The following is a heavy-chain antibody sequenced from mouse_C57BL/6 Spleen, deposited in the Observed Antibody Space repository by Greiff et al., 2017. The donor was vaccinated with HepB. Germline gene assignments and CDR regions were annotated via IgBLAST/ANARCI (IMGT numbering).Heavy chain of an antibody. V-gene: IGHV1-61*01. Sequence: VQLQQPGAELVRPGSSVKLSCKASGYTFTSYWMDWVKQRPGQGLEWIGNIYPSDSETHYNQKFKDKATLTVDKSSSTAYMQLSSLTSEDSAVYYCARTPVSGYYAVDYWGQGTSVTVSS. D-gene: IGHD3-2*02. CDR2: IYPSDSET. CDR1: GYTFTSYW. J-gene: IGHJ4*01. CDR3: ARTPVSGYYAVDY.